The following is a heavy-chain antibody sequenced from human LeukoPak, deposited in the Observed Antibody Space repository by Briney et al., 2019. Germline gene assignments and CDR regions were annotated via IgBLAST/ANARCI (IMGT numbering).Heavy chain of an antibody. V-gene: IGHV5-10-1*01. CDR1: GYSFTRYW. J-gene: IGHJ4*02. CDR2: IDPRDSYT. CDR3: ARTYSSGWAFFDY. Sequence: GESLNISWKASGYSFTRYWISWVRQMPGKGLEWMGRIDPRDSYTNYSPSFQGHVTISADKSISTAYLQWRSLKGSDTAIYYCARTYSSGWAFFDYWGQGNMVTVSS. D-gene: IGHD6-19*01.